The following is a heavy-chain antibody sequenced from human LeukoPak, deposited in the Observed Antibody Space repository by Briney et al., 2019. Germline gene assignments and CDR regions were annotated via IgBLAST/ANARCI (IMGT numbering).Heavy chain of an antibody. CDR1: GFTYSDCY. J-gene: IGHJ6*02. Sequence: GGPLRLPCAPWGFTYSDCYGTGTPRAPGKGRDGVSYISSSGSTIYHAASVKGRLTISRDNANNSLYLQMNSLRAEGTAVYYCAGGASHYYGMDVWGHRDTVTVSS. CDR2: ISSSGSTI. CDR3: AGGASHYYGMDV. V-gene: IGHV3-11*01.